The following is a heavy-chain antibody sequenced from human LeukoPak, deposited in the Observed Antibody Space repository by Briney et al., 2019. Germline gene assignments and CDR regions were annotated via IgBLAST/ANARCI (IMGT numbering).Heavy chain of an antibody. D-gene: IGHD1-26*01. CDR3: ARDNSVGDNAWWFDP. Sequence: ASVKASCKASGYTFTSYYMHWVRQAPGQGLEWMGLINPTGGSTGYAQKFQGRVTMTRDMSTSTDYMELSSLRSEDTAIYYCARDNSVGDNAWWFDPWGQGTLVTVSS. CDR1: GYTFTSYY. J-gene: IGHJ5*02. CDR2: INPTGGST. V-gene: IGHV1-46*01.